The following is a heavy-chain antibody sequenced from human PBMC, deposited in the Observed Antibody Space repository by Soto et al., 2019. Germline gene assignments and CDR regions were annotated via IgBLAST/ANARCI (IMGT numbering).Heavy chain of an antibody. CDR1: GFIVSSNY. CDR3: ARDHYGLDV. V-gene: IGHV3-53*01. CDR2: IYSGGTT. J-gene: IGHJ6*02. Sequence: GGSLRLSCAASGFIVSSNYISWVRQAPGKGLEWVSVIYSGGTTYYADSVKGRFTISRDSSKNTLYLQMNSLRAEDTAIYYCARDHYGLDVWGQGTTVTVSS.